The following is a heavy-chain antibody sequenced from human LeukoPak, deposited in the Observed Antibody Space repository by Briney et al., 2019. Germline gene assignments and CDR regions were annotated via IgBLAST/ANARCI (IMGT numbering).Heavy chain of an antibody. CDR1: GYSFTDYY. D-gene: IGHD2-21*01. V-gene: IGHV1-2*02. CDR2: INPNSGGT. Sequence: SVKVSCKTSGYSFTDYYMHWVRQAPGQGLEWMGWINPNSGGTSSAQKFQGRVTMTRDTSITTVYMEVSWLTSGDTAIYYCARADRLHGGPYLIGPWGQGTLVTVSS. J-gene: IGHJ5*02. CDR3: ARADRLHGGPYLIGP.